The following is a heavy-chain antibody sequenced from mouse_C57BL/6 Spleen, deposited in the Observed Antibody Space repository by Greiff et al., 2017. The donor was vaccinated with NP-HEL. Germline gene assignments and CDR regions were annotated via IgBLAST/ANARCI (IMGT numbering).Heavy chain of an antibody. D-gene: IGHD1-1*01. J-gene: IGHJ1*03. CDR3: AREVITTVVATRYFDV. V-gene: IGHV5-17*01. Sequence: EVQGVESGGGLVKPGGSLKLSCAASGFTFSDYGMHWVRQAPEKGLEWVAYISSGSSTIYYADTVKGRFTISRDNAKNTLFLQMTSLRSEDTAMYYCAREVITTVVATRYFDVWGTGTTVTVSS. CDR2: ISSGSSTI. CDR1: GFTFSDYG.